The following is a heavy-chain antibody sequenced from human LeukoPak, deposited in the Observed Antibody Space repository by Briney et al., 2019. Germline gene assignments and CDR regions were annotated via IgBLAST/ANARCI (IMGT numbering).Heavy chain of an antibody. CDR2: ISAYNGNT. Sequence: ASVKVSCKASGYTFTSYGISWVRQAPGQGLEWMGWISAYNGNTNYAQKLQGRVTMTTDTSTSTAYMELRSLRSDDTAVYYCASGLDPYYYDISGYYYGAEYFQHWGQGTLVTVSS. CDR3: ASGLDPYYYDISGYYYGAEYFQH. V-gene: IGHV1-18*01. D-gene: IGHD3-22*01. CDR1: GYTFTSYG. J-gene: IGHJ1*01.